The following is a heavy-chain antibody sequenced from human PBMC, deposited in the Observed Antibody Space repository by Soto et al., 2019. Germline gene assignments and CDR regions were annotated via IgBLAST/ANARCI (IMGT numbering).Heavy chain of an antibody. V-gene: IGHV3-43D*04. Sequence: GGSLRLSCAASGFTFDDYAMHWVRQAPGKGLEWVSLISWDGGSTYYADSVKGRFTISRDNSKNSLYLQMNSLRAEETALYYCAKGGSWPSAWGQGTLVTVSS. CDR3: AKGGSWPSA. CDR2: ISWDGGST. CDR1: GFTFDDYA. D-gene: IGHD6-13*01. J-gene: IGHJ4*02.